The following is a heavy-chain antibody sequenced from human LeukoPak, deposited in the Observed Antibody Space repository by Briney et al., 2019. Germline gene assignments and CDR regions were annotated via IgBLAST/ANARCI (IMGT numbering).Heavy chain of an antibody. J-gene: IGHJ5*02. CDR3: ARHEDLTIFGVVIPGGWFDP. V-gene: IGHV4-34*01. D-gene: IGHD3-3*01. CDR1: GESFSDYY. CDR2: IYYSGST. Sequence: SETLSLTCAVYGESFSDYYWSWIRQPPGKGLEWIGSIYYSGSTYYNPSLKSRVTISVDTSKNQFSLKLSSVTAADTAVYYCARHEDLTIFGVVIPGGWFDPWGQGTLVTVSS.